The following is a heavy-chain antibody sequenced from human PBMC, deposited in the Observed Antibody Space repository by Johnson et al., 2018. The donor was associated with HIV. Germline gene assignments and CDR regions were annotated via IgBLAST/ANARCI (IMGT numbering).Heavy chain of an antibody. CDR2: ISFDGSNK. CDR1: GFTFDDYG. J-gene: IGHJ3*02. V-gene: IGHV3-30*03. Sequence: QVQLVESGGGLVQPGGSLRLSCAASGFTFDDYGMSWVRQAPGKGLEWVAVISFDGSNKYYAESLKGRFTISRDNAKNSLYLAMNSLRVEDTAVYYCARDGRWGSRDAFDIWGQGTMVTVSS. D-gene: IGHD7-27*01. CDR3: ARDGRWGSRDAFDI.